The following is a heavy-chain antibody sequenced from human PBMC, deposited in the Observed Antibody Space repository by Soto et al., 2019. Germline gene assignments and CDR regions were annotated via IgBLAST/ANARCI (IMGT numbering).Heavy chain of an antibody. V-gene: IGHV1-3*01. CDR3: ARGYFAYYDFWSGYYWGFDY. D-gene: IGHD3-3*01. J-gene: IGHJ4*02. CDR2: INAGNGNT. Sequence: GASVKVSCKASGYTFTSYAMHWVRQAPGQRLERMGWINAGNGNTKYSQKFQGRVTITRDTSASTAYMELSSLRSEDTAVYYCARGYFAYYDFWSGYYWGFDYWGQGTLVTVSS. CDR1: GYTFTSYA.